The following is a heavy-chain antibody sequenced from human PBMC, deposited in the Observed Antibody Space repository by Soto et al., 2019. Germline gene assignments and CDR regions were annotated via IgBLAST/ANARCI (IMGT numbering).Heavy chain of an antibody. J-gene: IGHJ4*02. CDR3: ARGRNYYDSSGHLWFDY. Sequence: QVQLQESGPGLVKPSETLSLTCTVSGGSISSYYWSWIRQPPGKGLEWIGYIYYSGSTNYNPSLKSRVTRSVDTSKTQFSLKLSSVTAADTAVYYCARGRNYYDSSGHLWFDYWGQGTLVTVSS. CDR1: GGSISSYY. D-gene: IGHD3-22*01. CDR2: IYYSGST. V-gene: IGHV4-59*01.